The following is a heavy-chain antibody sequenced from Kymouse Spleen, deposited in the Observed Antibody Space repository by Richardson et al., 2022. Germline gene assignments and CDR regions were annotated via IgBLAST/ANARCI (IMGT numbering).Heavy chain of an antibody. V-gene: IGHV3-30*18. CDR1: GFTFSSYG. CDR3: AKDQYSSSWWYYYYGMDV. J-gene: IGHJ6*02. Sequence: QVQLVESGGGVVQPGRSLRLSCAASGFTFSSYGMHWVRQAPGKGLEWVAVISYDGSNKYYADSVKGRFTISRDNSKNTLYLQMNSLRAEDTAVYYCAKDQYSSSWWYYYYGMDVWGQGTTVTVSS. CDR2: ISYDGSNK. D-gene: IGHD6-13*01.